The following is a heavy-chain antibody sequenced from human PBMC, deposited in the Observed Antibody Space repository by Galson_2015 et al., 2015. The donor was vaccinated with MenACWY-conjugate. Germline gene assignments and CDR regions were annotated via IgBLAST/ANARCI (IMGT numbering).Heavy chain of an antibody. D-gene: IGHD3-3*01. J-gene: IGHJ4*02. CDR1: GGSFSGYY. CDR3: ATLPDFWSGSELFDY. CDR2: IYHSGST. V-gene: IGHV4-38-2*01. Sequence: SETLSLTCAVYGGSFSGYYWGWIRQPPGKGLEWIGSIYHSGSTYYNPSLKSRVTISVDTSKNQFSLKLSSVTAADTAVYYCATLPDFWSGSELFDYWDQGTLVTVSS.